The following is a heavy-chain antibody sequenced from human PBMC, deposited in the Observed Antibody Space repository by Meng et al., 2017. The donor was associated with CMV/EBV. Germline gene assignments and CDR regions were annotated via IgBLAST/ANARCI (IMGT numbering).Heavy chain of an antibody. J-gene: IGHJ4*02. CDR2: INHSGST. V-gene: IGHV4-34*01. CDR1: GGSFSGYY. CDR3: ARAKIMYYYDSSGYYYDY. D-gene: IGHD3-22*01. Sequence: QVQLKRWGAGLLKPSETLSLTCAVYGGSFSGYYWSWIRQPPGKGLEWIGEINHSGSTNYNPSLKSRVTISVDTSKNQFSLKLSSVTAADTAVYYCARAKIMYYYDSSGYYYDYWGQGTLVTASS.